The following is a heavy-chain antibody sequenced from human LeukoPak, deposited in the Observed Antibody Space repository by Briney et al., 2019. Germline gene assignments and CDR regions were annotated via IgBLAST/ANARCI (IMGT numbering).Heavy chain of an antibody. J-gene: IGHJ4*02. CDR2: IYYSGST. Sequence: GSLRLSCAASGFTFSNYWMSWVRQPPGKGLEWIGSIYYSGSTYYNPSLKSRVTLSLDTSNKRFSLKLNSVTAADTAMYYCARAQGTGLVDYWGQGTPVTVSS. D-gene: IGHD2-8*02. CDR3: ARAQGTGLVDY. V-gene: IGHV4-39*07. CDR1: GFTFSNYW.